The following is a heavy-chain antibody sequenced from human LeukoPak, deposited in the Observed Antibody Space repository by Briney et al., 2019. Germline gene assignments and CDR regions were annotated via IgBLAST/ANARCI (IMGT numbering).Heavy chain of an antibody. Sequence: ASVKVSCKASGYTFTGYYMHWVRRAPGQGLEWMGWINPNSGGTNYAQKFQDRVTMTTDTSTTTAYMELRSLRSDDTAVYYCARGPLTGDFYFDYWGQGTLVTVSS. CDR2: INPNSGGT. D-gene: IGHD7-27*01. CDR1: GYTFTGYY. CDR3: ARGPLTGDFYFDY. J-gene: IGHJ4*02. V-gene: IGHV1-2*02.